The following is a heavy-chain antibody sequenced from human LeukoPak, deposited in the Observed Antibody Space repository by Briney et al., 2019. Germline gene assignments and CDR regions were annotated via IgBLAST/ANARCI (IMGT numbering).Heavy chain of an antibody. J-gene: IGHJ6*02. CDR2: IYHSGST. Sequence: KASQTLSLTCTVSGGSISSGGYYWSWIRQPPGKGLEWIGYIYHSGSTYYNPSLKSRVTISVDRSKNQFSPKLSSVTAANTAVYYCARDTTYYYYGMDVWGQGTTVTVSS. V-gene: IGHV4-30-2*01. CDR1: GGSISSGGYY. D-gene: IGHD1-26*01. CDR3: ARDTTYYYYGMDV.